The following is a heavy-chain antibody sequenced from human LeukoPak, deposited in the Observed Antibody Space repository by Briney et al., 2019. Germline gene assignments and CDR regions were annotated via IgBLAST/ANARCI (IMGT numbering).Heavy chain of an antibody. CDR2: ISGSGGST. J-gene: IGHJ5*02. CDR3: AKDRLSTPIAPRFDP. CDR1: GFTFSSYA. Sequence: GGSLRLSCAASGFTFSSYAMSWVRQAPGKGPEWVSVISGSGGSTSYADSVKGRFTISRDNSKNTLYLQMNSLGAEDTALYYCAKDRLSTPIAPRFDPWGQGTQVTVSS. D-gene: IGHD2-21*02. V-gene: IGHV3-23*01.